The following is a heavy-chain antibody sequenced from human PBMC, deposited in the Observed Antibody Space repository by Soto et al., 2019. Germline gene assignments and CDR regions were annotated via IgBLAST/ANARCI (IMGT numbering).Heavy chain of an antibody. CDR2: IIPILGIA. CDR3: ARDGFRTGTTTGGVYYYGMDV. J-gene: IGHJ6*02. D-gene: IGHD1-1*01. CDR1: GGTFSSYT. Sequence: QVQLVQSGAEVKKPGSSVKVSCKASGGTFSSYTISWVRQAPGQGLEWMGRIIPILGIANYAQKFQGRVTITEDKSTRTAYIELRRLRSEDTAVYYCARDGFRTGTTTGGVYYYGMDVWGQGTTVTVSS. V-gene: IGHV1-69*08.